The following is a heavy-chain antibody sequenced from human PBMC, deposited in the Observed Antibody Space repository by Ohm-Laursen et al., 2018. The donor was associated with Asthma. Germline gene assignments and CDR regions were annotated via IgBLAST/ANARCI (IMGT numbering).Heavy chain of an antibody. CDR1: GFTFSTYG. CDR3: ARGRGGIQLWLSYQIDN. J-gene: IGHJ4*02. V-gene: IGHV3-48*01. CDR2: TSSSSRHI. D-gene: IGHD5-18*01. Sequence: SLRLSCTASGFTFSTYGMNWVRQAPGKGLEWVSYTSSSSRHIYHADSVKGRFTISRDNAKNSLYLQMNSLRVEDAAVYYCARGRGGIQLWLSYQIDNWGQGTLVTVSS.